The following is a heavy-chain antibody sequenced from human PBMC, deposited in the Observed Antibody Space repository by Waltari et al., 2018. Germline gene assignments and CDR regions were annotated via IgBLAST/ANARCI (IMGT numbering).Heavy chain of an antibody. CDR2: IYYMGST. D-gene: IGHD4-17*01. V-gene: IGHV4-30-4*08. CDR1: GGSISSGDYY. CDR3: ARETTVTTHNWFDP. J-gene: IGHJ5*02. Sequence: QVQLQESGPGLVKPSQTLSLTCTVSGGSISSGDYYWSWIRQPPGKGLEWIGYIYYMGSTYYNPSLKSRVTISVDTSKNQFSLKLSSVTAANTAVYYCARETTVTTHNWFDPWGQGTLVTVSS.